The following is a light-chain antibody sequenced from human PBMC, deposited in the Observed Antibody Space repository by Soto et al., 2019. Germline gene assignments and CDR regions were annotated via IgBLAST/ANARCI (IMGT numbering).Light chain of an antibody. CDR2: GAS. V-gene: IGKV1-5*01. J-gene: IGKJ1*01. CDR1: QSISSY. Sequence: DIQMTQCPGSLSASVVGRVTITCRAIQSISSYLNWYQQKPGKAPKLLIYGASNLETGVPSRFSGSGSGTEFTLTISSLQPDDFATYYCQHYNSYSEAFGQGTKVDIK. CDR3: QHYNSYSEA.